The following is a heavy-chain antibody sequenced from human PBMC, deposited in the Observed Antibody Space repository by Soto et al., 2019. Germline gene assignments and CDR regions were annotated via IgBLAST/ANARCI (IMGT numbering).Heavy chain of an antibody. CDR3: ARAGGGQPNRYYFDY. D-gene: IGHD2-15*01. CDR2: FDPEDGET. Sequence: ASVKVSCKVSGYTLTELSMHWVRQAPGKGLEWMGGFDPEDGETIYAQKLQGRVTMTTDTSTSTAYMELRSLRSDDTAVYYCARAGGGQPNRYYFDYWGQGTLVTVSS. CDR1: GYTLTELS. J-gene: IGHJ4*02. V-gene: IGHV1-24*01.